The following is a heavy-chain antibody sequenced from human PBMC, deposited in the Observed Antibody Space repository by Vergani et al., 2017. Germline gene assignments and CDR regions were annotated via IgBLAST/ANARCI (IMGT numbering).Heavy chain of an antibody. Sequence: EVQLVESGGGLVQPGGSLRLSCAASGFTFSSYWMSWVRQAPGKGLEWVAIIKQDGSEKYYVDSVKGRFTISRDNAKNSLYLQMNSLRAEDTAVYYCAAAVVGATLYDAFDIWGQGTMVTVSS. J-gene: IGHJ3*02. D-gene: IGHD1-26*01. CDR2: IKQDGSEK. CDR3: AAAVVGATLYDAFDI. V-gene: IGHV3-7*01. CDR1: GFTFSSYW.